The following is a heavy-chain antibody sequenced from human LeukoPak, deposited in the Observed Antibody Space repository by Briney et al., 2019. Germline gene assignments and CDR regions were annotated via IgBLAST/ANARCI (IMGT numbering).Heavy chain of an antibody. J-gene: IGHJ3*02. CDR2: IYSDGDT. Sequence: GGSLRLSCAASGLTVIANCMSWVRQTPGQGLEWVSSIYSDGDTYYTNSVKGRFTISRDNSKHRVYLQMNTLTAEDTARYYCASGPFTRIVGTFDIWGPGTLVTVSS. CDR3: ASGPFTRIVGTFDI. D-gene: IGHD3-22*01. CDR1: GLTVIANC. V-gene: IGHV3-53*01.